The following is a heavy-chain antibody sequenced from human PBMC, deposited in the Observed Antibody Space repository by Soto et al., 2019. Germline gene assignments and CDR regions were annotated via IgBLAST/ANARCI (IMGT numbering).Heavy chain of an antibody. Sequence: AETLSLTFTVSGGSISSYYWIWVRHPPGKGLEWIGYIYYSGSTNYNPSLKSRVTISVDTSKNQFSLKLSSVTAADTAVYYCARKISSSWYPTFDYWGQGTLVTVSS. CDR2: IYYSGST. V-gene: IGHV4-59*01. CDR1: GGSISSYY. D-gene: IGHD6-13*01. J-gene: IGHJ4*02. CDR3: ARKISSSWYPTFDY.